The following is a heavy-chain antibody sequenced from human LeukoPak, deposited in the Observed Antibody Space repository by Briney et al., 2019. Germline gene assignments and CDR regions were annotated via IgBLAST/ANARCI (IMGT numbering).Heavy chain of an antibody. CDR1: GFTFSSHT. CDR2: ISYDGSNK. V-gene: IGHV3-30-3*01. CDR3: ARVWDYSRSWTLDY. D-gene: IGHD6-13*01. Sequence: GGSLRLSCAASGFTFSSHTMHWVRQAPGKGLEWVRVISYDGSNKYYADSVKGRFTISRDNSKNTLYLQMNSLRVEDTAIYYCARVWDYSRSWTLDYWGQGTLVTVSS. J-gene: IGHJ4*02.